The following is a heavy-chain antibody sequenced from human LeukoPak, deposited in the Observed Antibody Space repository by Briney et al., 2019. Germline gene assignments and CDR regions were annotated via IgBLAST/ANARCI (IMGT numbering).Heavy chain of an antibody. V-gene: IGHV1-8*01. D-gene: IGHD2-2*01. J-gene: IGHJ3*02. CDR3: ARDFVVVPAAMEAFDI. CDR2: KNPNSGNT. Sequence: ASVKVSCKASGYTFTSYDINWVRQATGQGLGWMGWKNPNSGNTGYAQKFQGRVTLTRNTSMSTAYMELSSLRSDDTAVYYCARDFVVVPAAMEAFDIWGQGTMVTVSS. CDR1: GYTFTSYD.